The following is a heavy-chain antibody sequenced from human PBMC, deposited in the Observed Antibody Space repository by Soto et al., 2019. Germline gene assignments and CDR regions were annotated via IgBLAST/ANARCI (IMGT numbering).Heavy chain of an antibody. D-gene: IGHD3-10*01. CDR2: INPNSGGT. CDR1: GYTFTGYY. J-gene: IGHJ5*02. Sequence: QVQLVQSGAEVKKPGASVKVSCKASGYTFTGYYMHWVRQAPGQGLEWMGWINPNSGGTNYAQKFQGWVTMTRDTSIRTAYMELSRLRSDDTAVYYCAREGYYGSGRSYNWFDPWGQGTLVTVSS. V-gene: IGHV1-2*04. CDR3: AREGYYGSGRSYNWFDP.